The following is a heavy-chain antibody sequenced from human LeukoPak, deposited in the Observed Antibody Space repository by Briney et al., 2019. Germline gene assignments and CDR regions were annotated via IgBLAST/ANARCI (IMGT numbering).Heavy chain of an antibody. D-gene: IGHD3-16*01. V-gene: IGHV3-30*18. CDR2: ISYDGNNK. CDR1: GFTFSSYG. CDR3: AKDHYNYIWGTYEFDH. Sequence: GGSLRLSCAASGFTFSSYGMHWVRQAPGKGLEWVAVISYDGNNKFYADSVKGRLTISRDNSKNTLYLQMNSLRAEDTAVYYCAKDHYNYIWGTYEFDHWGQGTLVTVSS. J-gene: IGHJ4*02.